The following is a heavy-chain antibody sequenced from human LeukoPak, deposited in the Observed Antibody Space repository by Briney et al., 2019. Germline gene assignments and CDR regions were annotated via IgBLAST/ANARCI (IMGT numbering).Heavy chain of an antibody. V-gene: IGHV3-53*01. CDR1: GFTVSSNY. CDR2: IYSGGST. J-gene: IGHJ4*02. D-gene: IGHD3-10*01. CDR3: ARDRTPSGVRGVIKRARVTATALDY. Sequence: PGGSLRLSCAASGFTVSSNYMSWVRQAPGKGLEWVSVIYSGGSTYYADSVKGRFTISRDNSRNTLYLQMNSLRAEDTAVYYCARDRTPSGVRGVIKRARVTATALDYWGLGTLVTVSS.